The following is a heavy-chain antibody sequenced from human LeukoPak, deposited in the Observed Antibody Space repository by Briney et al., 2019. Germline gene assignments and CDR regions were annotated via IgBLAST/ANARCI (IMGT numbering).Heavy chain of an antibody. D-gene: IGHD2-2*01. J-gene: IGHJ3*02. CDR1: GVSVSDGRYY. CDR2: KYYSGSA. V-gene: IGHV4-31*03. CDR3: ATPYCSSLSCLDVFNM. Sequence: SETLSLTCNVSGVSVSDGRYYWTWIRHHPTRGLEWIGYKYYSGSAKYNPSLKSRLTISIDTAKNQFSLQLSSVTAADTATYYCATPYCSSLSCLDVFNMWGQGTRVTASS.